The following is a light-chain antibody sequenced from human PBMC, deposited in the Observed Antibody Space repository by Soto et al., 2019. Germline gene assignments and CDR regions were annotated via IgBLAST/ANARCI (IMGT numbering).Light chain of an antibody. Sequence: DIQLTQSPSSLSASVGDRVTITCRVSQGIISYLNWYRHKPGKVPKLLIYSASNLQSGVPSRFSGSGSGIDFTLTISSLKREDVATYYGPRTYNASLFTFGPGTKVDIK. CDR2: SAS. J-gene: IGKJ3*01. CDR3: PRTYNASLFT. V-gene: IGKV1-27*01. CDR1: QGIISY.